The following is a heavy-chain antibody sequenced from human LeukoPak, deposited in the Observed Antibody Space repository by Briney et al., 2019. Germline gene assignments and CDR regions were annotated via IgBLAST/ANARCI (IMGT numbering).Heavy chain of an antibody. V-gene: IGHV4-30-4*01. J-gene: IGHJ4*02. CDR2: IFYSGST. D-gene: IGHD5/OR15-5a*01. CDR1: GGSIRRGDYY. CDR3: GREVSSITTYFDY. Sequence: PSQTLSLTCAVSGGSIRRGDYYRSWIRQPPGKGLEWIGYIFYSGSTYYNPSLKSRVAISVDTSKNQFSLKLSSVTAADTAVYYCGREVSSITTYFDYWGQATLVTVSS.